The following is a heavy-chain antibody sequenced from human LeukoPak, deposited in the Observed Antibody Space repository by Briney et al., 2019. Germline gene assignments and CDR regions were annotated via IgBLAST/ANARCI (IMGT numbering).Heavy chain of an antibody. V-gene: IGHV5-51*01. D-gene: IGHD2-2*01. Sequence: GESLKISCKGFGYTFATYWIGWVRLMPGKGPEWMGTIYPSDSDTRYSPSFQGRVTISADKSITTAYLQWSSLKASDSAMYYCTRTPRLVAHAFYFDQWGRGTLVTVSS. CDR3: TRTPRLVAHAFYFDQ. CDR1: GYTFATYW. J-gene: IGHJ4*02. CDR2: IYPSDSDT.